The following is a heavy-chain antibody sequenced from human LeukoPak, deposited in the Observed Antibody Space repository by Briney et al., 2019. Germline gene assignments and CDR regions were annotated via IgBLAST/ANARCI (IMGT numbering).Heavy chain of an antibody. CDR1: GDSFSSHY. CDR3: ARDLVTVTKGFDI. V-gene: IGHV4-59*11. D-gene: IGHD4-17*01. J-gene: IGHJ3*02. CDR2: ISHIGRA. Sequence: SETLSLTCAVSGDSFSSHYWTWIRQSPGTGLEWIGYISHIGRANYNPSLKSRVTISIDTSKNQFSLKLRSVTAADTAVYYCARDLVTVTKGFDIWGQGTMVSVSS.